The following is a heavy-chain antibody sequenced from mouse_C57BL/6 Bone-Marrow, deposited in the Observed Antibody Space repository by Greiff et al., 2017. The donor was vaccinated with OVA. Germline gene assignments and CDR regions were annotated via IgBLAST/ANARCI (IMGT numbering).Heavy chain of an antibody. Sequence: QVTLKVSGPGILQPSQTLSLTCSFSGFSLSTFGMGVGWLRQPSGKGLEWLAHIWWVDDKSYNPALKSRLTISKDTSKSQVFLKIANVDTADTAAYYCARNPYGRFAYWGQGTLVTVSA. J-gene: IGHJ3*01. CDR1: GFSLSTFGMG. CDR3: ARNPYGRFAY. D-gene: IGHD1-1*01. V-gene: IGHV8-8*01. CDR2: IWWVDDK.